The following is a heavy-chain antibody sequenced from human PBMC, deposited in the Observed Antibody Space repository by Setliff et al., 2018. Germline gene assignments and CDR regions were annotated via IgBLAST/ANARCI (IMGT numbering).Heavy chain of an antibody. CDR2: INHSGST. D-gene: IGHD3-22*01. CDR1: GGSFSTYY. V-gene: IGHV4-34*01. J-gene: IGHJ5*02. CDR3: ARSGYDSSGYYH. Sequence: PSETLSLTCAVYGGSFSTYYWGWIRQPPGKGLEWIGEINHSGSTNYNPSLKSRVTISVDTSKNQFSLKLSSVTAADTAVYYCARSGYDSSGYYHWGQGTLVTVSS.